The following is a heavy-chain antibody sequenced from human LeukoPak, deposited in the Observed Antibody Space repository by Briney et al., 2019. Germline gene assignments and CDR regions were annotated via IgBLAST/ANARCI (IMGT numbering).Heavy chain of an antibody. D-gene: IGHD4-23*01. J-gene: IGHJ6*03. CDR3: ARAVNYYYYMDV. V-gene: IGHV3-21*01. Sequence: GGSLRLSCAASGFTFSSYSMNGVRQAPGKGLEWVSSIRSISSYIYYAASVKGRFTISRDNAKNSLYLQMNSLRAEDTAVYYCARAVNYYYYMDVWGKGTTVTISS. CDR1: GFTFSSYS. CDR2: IRSISSYI.